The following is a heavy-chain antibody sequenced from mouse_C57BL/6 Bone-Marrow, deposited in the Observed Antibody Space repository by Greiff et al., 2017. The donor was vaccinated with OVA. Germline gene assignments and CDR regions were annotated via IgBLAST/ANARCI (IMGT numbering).Heavy chain of an antibody. CDR2: ILPGSGST. Sequence: VQGVESGAELMKPGASVKLSCKATGYTFTGYWIEWVKQRPGHGLEWIGEILPGSGSTNYNEKFKGKATFTADTSSNTAYMQLSSLTTEDSAIYYCARSRHYYVSSYYFDYWGRGTTLTVSS. CDR3: ARSRHYYVSSYYFDY. D-gene: IGHD1-1*01. J-gene: IGHJ2*01. V-gene: IGHV1-9*01. CDR1: GYTFTGYW.